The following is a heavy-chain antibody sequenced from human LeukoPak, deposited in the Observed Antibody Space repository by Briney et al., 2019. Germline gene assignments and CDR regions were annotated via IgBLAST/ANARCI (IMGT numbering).Heavy chain of an antibody. Sequence: SQTLSLTCTVSGDSITSGDYYWSWIRQPPGKGLEWIGYIHHSGIAYYHPSLKSRVSISVDTSKNQFSLKLSSVTAADTAVYYCAGERGEEYSSGWYKRNYFDNWGQGIRVTVSS. V-gene: IGHV4-30-4*08. J-gene: IGHJ4*02. CDR2: IHHSGIA. CDR3: AGERGEEYSSGWYKRNYFDN. D-gene: IGHD6-19*01. CDR1: GDSITSGDYY.